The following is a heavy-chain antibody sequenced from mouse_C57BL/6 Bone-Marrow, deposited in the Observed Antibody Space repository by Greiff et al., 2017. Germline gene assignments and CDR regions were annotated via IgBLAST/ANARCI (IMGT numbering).Heavy chain of an antibody. V-gene: IGHV5-4*03. CDR2: ISDGGSYT. D-gene: IGHD2-12*01. CDR1: GFTFSSYA. J-gene: IGHJ2*01. Sequence: EVKLMESGGGLVKPGGSLKLSCAASGFTFSSYAMSWVRQTPETRLEWVATISDGGSYTYYPDNVKGRFTISRDNAKNNLYLQMSHLKSEDTAMYYCARLRRPRSYFDYWGQGTTLTVSS. CDR3: ARLRRPRSYFDY.